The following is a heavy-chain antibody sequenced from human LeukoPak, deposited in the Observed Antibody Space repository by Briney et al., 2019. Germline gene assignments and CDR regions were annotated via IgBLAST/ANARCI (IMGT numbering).Heavy chain of an antibody. D-gene: IGHD3-10*01. Sequence: GGSLRLSCAASGFTFSSYSMNWVRQAPGKGLEWVSSISSSSSYIYYADSVKGRFTISRDNSKNTLYLQMNSLRAEDTAVYYCATQFGSGSYSPMDVWGKGTTVTVSS. CDR3: ATQFGSGSYSPMDV. V-gene: IGHV3-21*04. CDR2: ISSSSSYI. CDR1: GFTFSSYS. J-gene: IGHJ6*03.